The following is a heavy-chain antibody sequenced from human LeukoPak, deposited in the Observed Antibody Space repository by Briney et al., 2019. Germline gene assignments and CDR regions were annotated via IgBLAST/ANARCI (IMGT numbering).Heavy chain of an antibody. CDR3: AKCPQHLQPSNWLDP. D-gene: IGHD6-13*01. Sequence: GGSLRLSCAASGITVSSYATSWFRQAPGKGLEWVLTISGSGGSTYYADSVKGRFTISRDNSKNTLYLKMNSLRAEDTDVYYCAKCPQHLQPSNWLDPSSQGTLVTVSS. CDR1: GITVSSYA. V-gene: IGHV3-23*01. CDR2: ISGSGGST. J-gene: IGHJ5*02.